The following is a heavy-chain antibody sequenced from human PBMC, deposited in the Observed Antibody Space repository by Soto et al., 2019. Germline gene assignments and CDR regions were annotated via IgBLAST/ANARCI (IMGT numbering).Heavy chain of an antibody. J-gene: IGHJ6*02. Sequence: QVQLLESGPGLVKPSETLSLTCTVSGGSVISGSFYWSWIRQPPGKGLEWIGDIYYSGSTNYNPYLKSRVTISVDTSKNQFSLGVRSVTAADTAVYYCARAPKCDVLTGHCPTSFYQYGMDVWGQGTTVTVSS. CDR3: ARAPKCDVLTGHCPTSFYQYGMDV. CDR1: GGSVISGSFY. V-gene: IGHV4-61*01. CDR2: IYYSGST. D-gene: IGHD3-9*01.